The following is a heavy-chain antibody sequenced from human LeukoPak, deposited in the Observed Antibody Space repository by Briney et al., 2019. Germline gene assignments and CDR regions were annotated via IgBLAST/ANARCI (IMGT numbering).Heavy chain of an antibody. V-gene: IGHV4-4*07. Sequence: KASETLSLTCTVSGGSISSYYWSWIRQPAGKGLEWIGRIYTSGSTNYNPSLKSRVTMSVDTSKDQFSLKLSSVTAADTAVYYCARGGYSGYEPNNWFDPWGQGTLVTVSS. CDR3: ARGGYSGYEPNNWFDP. J-gene: IGHJ5*02. D-gene: IGHD5-12*01. CDR1: GGSISSYY. CDR2: IYTSGST.